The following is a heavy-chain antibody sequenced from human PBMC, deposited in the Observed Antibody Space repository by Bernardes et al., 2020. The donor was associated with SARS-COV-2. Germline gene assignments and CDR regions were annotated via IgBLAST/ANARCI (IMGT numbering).Heavy chain of an antibody. Sequence: GGSLRLSCAASGFTFIAYGMHWVRQAPGKGLEWVAFISYDESNKYYADSVKGRFAISRDNSKNTLYLEMNSLRVEDSGVYFCAKPPYGYPNSYDMDVWGQGTTVTVSS. J-gene: IGHJ6*02. CDR2: ISYDESNK. CDR3: AKPPYGYPNSYDMDV. V-gene: IGHV3-30*18. CDR1: GFTFIAYG. D-gene: IGHD5-12*01.